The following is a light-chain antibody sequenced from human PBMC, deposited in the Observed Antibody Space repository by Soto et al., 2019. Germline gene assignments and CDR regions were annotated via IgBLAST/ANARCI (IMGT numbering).Light chain of an antibody. Sequence: DIQMTQSPSTLSASIGDRVTITCRASQSIGRWLAWYQQKPGKAPNLLIYKASTLESGVPSRLSGSGSGTEFTLTISSLQPEDFATYYCQQYNSYSRTFGQGTKVDIK. J-gene: IGKJ1*01. V-gene: IGKV1-5*03. CDR3: QQYNSYSRT. CDR2: KAS. CDR1: QSIGRW.